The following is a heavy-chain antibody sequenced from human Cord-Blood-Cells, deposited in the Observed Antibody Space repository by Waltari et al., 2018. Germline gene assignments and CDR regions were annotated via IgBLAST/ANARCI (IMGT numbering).Heavy chain of an antibody. CDR1: GGTFSSYA. CDR3: ARDLGGCSSTSCYLYGDYDY. J-gene: IGHJ4*02. CDR2: IIPIFGTA. Sequence: QVQLVQSGAAVKKPGSSVKVSCKASGGTFSSYAISWVLKVPDKGLEWMGGIIPIFGTASYAQKFQGRVTITADESTSTAYMELSSLRSEDTAVYYCARDLGGCSSTSCYLYGDYDYWGQGTLVTVSS. V-gene: IGHV1-69*01. D-gene: IGHD2-2*01.